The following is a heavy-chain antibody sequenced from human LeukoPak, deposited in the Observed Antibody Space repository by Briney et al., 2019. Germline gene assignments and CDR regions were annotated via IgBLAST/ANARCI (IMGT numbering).Heavy chain of an antibody. D-gene: IGHD3-22*01. V-gene: IGHV3-30*18. Sequence: GGSLRLSCAASGYTFSSYGMHWVRQAPGTGLEWVAVISYDGSNKYYADSVKGRFTISRDNSKNALYWEMNSLGAEYTAVYYFAKDGTIEYYYDSSSYYLFDYWGQGTLVSVSS. CDR3: AKDGTIEYYYDSSSYYLFDY. J-gene: IGHJ4*02. CDR1: GYTFSSYG. CDR2: ISYDGSNK.